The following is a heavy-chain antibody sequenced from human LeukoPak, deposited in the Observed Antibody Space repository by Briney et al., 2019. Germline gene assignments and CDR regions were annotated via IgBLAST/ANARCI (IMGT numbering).Heavy chain of an antibody. CDR1: GGTFSSYA. CDR2: IIPIFGTA. CDR3: ARESPVITILYGAPKYGMDV. V-gene: IGHV1-69*13. D-gene: IGHD3-3*01. Sequence: SVKVSCKASGGTFSSYAISWVRQAPGQGLEWLGGIIPIFGTANYAQKFQGRVTITADESTSTAYMELSSLRSEDTAVYYCARESPVITILYGAPKYGMDVWGQGTTVTVSS. J-gene: IGHJ6*02.